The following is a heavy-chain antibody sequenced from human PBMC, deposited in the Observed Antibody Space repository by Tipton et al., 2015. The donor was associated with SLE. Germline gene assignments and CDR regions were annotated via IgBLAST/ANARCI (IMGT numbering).Heavy chain of an antibody. D-gene: IGHD1-26*01. CDR1: GGSISSSSYY. Sequence: TLSLTCTVSGGSISSSSYYWGWIRQPPGKGLEWIGSIYYSGSTYYTPSLKSRVTISVDTSKNQFSLKLSSVTAADTAVYYCARAAGAREGFDYWGQGTLVTVSS. CDR3: ARAAGAREGFDY. CDR2: IYYSGST. V-gene: IGHV4-39*07. J-gene: IGHJ4*02.